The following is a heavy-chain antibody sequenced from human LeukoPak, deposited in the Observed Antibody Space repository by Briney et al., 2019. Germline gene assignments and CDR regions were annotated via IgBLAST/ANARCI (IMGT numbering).Heavy chain of an antibody. CDR1: GGSISSSSYY. CDR3: ARCPNYYDSSGLFDY. CDR2: IYYSGST. Sequence: SETLSLTCTVSGGSISSSSYYWGWIRQPPGRGLEWIGSIYYSGSTYYNPSLKSRVTISVDTSKNQFSLKLSSVTAADTAVYYCARCPNYYDSSGLFDYWGQGTLVTVSS. D-gene: IGHD3-22*01. J-gene: IGHJ4*02. V-gene: IGHV4-39*01.